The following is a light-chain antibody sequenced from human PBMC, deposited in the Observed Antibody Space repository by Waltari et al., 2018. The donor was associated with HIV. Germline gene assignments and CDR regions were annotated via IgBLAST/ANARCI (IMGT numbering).Light chain of an antibody. J-gene: IGKJ4*01. CDR2: TAS. CDR1: QDLRNY. V-gene: IGKV1-8*01. CDR3: QQYYNYPLT. Sequence: AIRMTQSPSSFSASTGDRVTITCRASQDLRNYLAWYQQKPGKAPKLLIYTASTLQSGVPSRFSGSGSGTDFTLTISGLQSEDFATYYCQQYYNYPLTLCGGTKVEI.